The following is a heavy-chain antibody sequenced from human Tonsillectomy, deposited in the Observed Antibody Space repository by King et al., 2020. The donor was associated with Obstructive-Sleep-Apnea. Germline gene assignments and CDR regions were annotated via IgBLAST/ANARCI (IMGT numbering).Heavy chain of an antibody. V-gene: IGHV3-30*04. J-gene: IGHJ4*02. CDR1: GFTFSSYA. Sequence: VQLVESGGGVVQPGRSLRLSCAASGFTFSSYAMHWVRQAPGKGLEWLAVISYDGSNKYYADSVKGRFTISRDYSKKTLYLQMNSLRPEDTAMYYCAIGPFESIIAAAVTADFDYWGQGTLVTVSS. CDR2: ISYDGSNK. D-gene: IGHD6-25*01. CDR3: AIGPFESIIAAAVTADFDY.